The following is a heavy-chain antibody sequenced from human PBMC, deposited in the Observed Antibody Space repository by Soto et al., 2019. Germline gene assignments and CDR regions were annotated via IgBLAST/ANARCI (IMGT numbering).Heavy chain of an antibody. J-gene: IGHJ6*02. CDR2: ISAYNGNT. V-gene: IGHV1-18*01. CDR1: GYTFTSYG. Sequence: QVQLVQSGAEVKKPGASVKVSCKASGYTFTSYGISWVRQAPGQGLEWMGWISAYNGNTNYAQKLQGRVTMTTDTTTSTAYMELRSLRSDDTAVYYCASGVEAIAVAGTVYYYGMDVWGQGTTVTVSS. CDR3: ASGVEAIAVAGTVYYYGMDV. D-gene: IGHD6-19*01.